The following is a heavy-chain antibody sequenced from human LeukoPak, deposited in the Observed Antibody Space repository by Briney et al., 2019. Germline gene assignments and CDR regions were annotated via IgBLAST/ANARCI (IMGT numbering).Heavy chain of an antibody. CDR3: ARESSYYYGMDV. J-gene: IGHJ6*02. CDR2: ISGSSGHI. Sequence: GGSLRLSCAASGFTFTSYAMNWVRQAPGKGLEWVSSISGSSGHIYYADSVKGRFTIFRDNAKSLLYLQMNSLRAEDTAVYYCARESSYYYGMDVWGQGTTVTVSS. V-gene: IGHV3-21*06. CDR1: GFTFTSYA.